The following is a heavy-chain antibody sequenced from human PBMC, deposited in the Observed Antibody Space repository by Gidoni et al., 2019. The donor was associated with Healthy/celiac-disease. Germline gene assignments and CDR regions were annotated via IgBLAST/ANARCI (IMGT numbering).Heavy chain of an antibody. CDR3: AKELLGYCSGGSCYVDY. D-gene: IGHD2-15*01. J-gene: IGHJ4*02. CDR2: ISWDGGST. Sequence: VQLVESGGVVVQPGGSLRLSCAASGFTFVDYAMHWVRQAPGKGLEWVSLISWDGGSTYYADSVKGRFTISRDNSKNSLYLQMNSLRAEDTALYYCAKELLGYCSGGSCYVDYWGQGTLVTVSS. CDR1: GFTFVDYA. V-gene: IGHV3-43D*04.